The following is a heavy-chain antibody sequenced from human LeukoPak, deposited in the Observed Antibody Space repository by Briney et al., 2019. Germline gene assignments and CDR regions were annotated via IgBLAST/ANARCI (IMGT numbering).Heavy chain of an antibody. CDR3: AKLYYYDSSGYPPHY. CDR2: ISSSGSTI. J-gene: IGHJ4*02. CDR1: GFTFSNYA. Sequence: GGSLRLSCAASGFTFSNYAMSWVRQAPGKGLEWVSYISSSGSTIYYADSVKGRFTISRDNAKNSLYLQMNSLRAEDTAVYYCAKLYYYDSSGYPPHYWGQGTLVTVSS. V-gene: IGHV3-48*04. D-gene: IGHD3-22*01.